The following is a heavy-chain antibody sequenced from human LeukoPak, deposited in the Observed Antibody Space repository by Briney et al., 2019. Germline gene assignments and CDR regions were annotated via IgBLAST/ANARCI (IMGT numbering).Heavy chain of an antibody. V-gene: IGHV1-18*01. CDR1: GYTFTSYG. Sequence: ASVKVSCKASGYTFTSYGISWVRQAPRQGLEWMGWISAYNGNTNYAQKLQGRVTMTTDTSTSTAYMELMSLGSDDTAVYYCARVGRFYDSSGETIYFDYWGQGTLVTVSS. CDR3: ARVGRFYDSSGETIYFDY. D-gene: IGHD3-22*01. J-gene: IGHJ4*02. CDR2: ISAYNGNT.